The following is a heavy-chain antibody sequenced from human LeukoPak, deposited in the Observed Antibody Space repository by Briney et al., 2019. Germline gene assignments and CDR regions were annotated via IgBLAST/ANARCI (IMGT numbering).Heavy chain of an antibody. D-gene: IGHD3-3*01. V-gene: IGHV3-23*01. CDR1: GFTFSSYA. Sequence: GGSLRLSCAASGFTFSSYAMSWVRQAPGKGLEWVSAISGSGGSTYYADSVKGRFTISRYNSKNTLYLQMNSLRAEDTAVYYCARDRSGYHPIDAFDIWGQGTMVTVSS. J-gene: IGHJ3*02. CDR3: ARDRSGYHPIDAFDI. CDR2: ISGSGGST.